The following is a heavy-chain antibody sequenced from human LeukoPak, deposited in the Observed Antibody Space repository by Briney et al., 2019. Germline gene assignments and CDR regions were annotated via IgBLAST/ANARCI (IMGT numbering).Heavy chain of an antibody. D-gene: IGHD6-19*01. CDR2: ISCDGSKE. J-gene: IGHJ4*02. CDR3: TKVARRGWHEYYFDY. CDR1: GFILSSSA. V-gene: IGHV3-30*18. Sequence: GGSLRLSCAASGFILSSSAMHWVPQAPDRGREWVAVISCDGSKENYADSVKGQITISRDNSKNTQHLQMNSLRAEDTAEYYCTKVARRGWHEYYFDYWGQGTLVTVSS.